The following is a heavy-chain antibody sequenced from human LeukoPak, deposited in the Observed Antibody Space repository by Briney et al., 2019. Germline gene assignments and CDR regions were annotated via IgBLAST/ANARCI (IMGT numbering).Heavy chain of an antibody. CDR3: AKDHHGDQNWFDP. Sequence: GGSLRLSCAASGFTFSSYALSWVRQAPGEGLEWVSAISGSGASTYYADSVEGRFTISRDNSKNTLYLQIAGLRAEDTAVYYCAKDHHGDQNWFDPWGQGTLVTVSS. CDR1: GFTFSSYA. J-gene: IGHJ5*02. V-gene: IGHV3-23*01. CDR2: ISGSGAST. D-gene: IGHD2-21*02.